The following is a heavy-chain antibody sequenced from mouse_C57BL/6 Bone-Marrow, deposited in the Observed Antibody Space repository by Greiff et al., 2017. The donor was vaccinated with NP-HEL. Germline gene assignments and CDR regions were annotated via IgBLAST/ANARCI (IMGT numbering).Heavy chain of an antibody. V-gene: IGHV3-6*01. J-gene: IGHJ2*01. CDR2: ISYDGSN. CDR1: GYSITSGYY. Sequence: EVKLQESGPGLVKPSQSLSLTCSVTGYSITSGYYWNWIRQFPGNKLEWMGYISYDGSNNYNPSLKNRISITRDTSKNQFFLKLNSVTTEDTATYYCARGHLDYWGQGTTLTVSS. D-gene: IGHD3-1*01. CDR3: ARGHLDY.